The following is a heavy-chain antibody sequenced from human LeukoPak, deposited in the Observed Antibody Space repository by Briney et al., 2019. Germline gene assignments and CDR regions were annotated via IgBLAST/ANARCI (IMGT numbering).Heavy chain of an antibody. D-gene: IGHD6-19*01. J-gene: IGHJ4*02. CDR2: TSWNSGSI. V-gene: IGHV3-9*01. CDR3: AKDISSTVAGSFDY. Sequence: GGSLRLSCAASGFTFSSFAMTWVRQAPGKGLEWVSGTSWNSGSIDYADSVKGRFTISRDNAKNSLYLQMISLRTEDTALYYCAKDISSTVAGSFDYWGQGTLVTVSS. CDR1: GFTFSSFA.